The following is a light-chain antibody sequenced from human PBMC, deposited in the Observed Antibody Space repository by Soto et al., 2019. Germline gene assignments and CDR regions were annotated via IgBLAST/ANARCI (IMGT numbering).Light chain of an antibody. CDR3: QQYGSSPIT. CDR1: QSVSSSY. J-gene: IGKJ5*01. CDR2: GAS. V-gene: IGKV3-20*01. Sequence: EIVLTQSPGTLSLSPGERATLSCRASQSVSSSYLAWYQQKPGQAPRLLIHGASSRATGIPDRISGSGSGTDFTLTISRLEPEDFAVYYCQQYGSSPITFGQGTRMEIK.